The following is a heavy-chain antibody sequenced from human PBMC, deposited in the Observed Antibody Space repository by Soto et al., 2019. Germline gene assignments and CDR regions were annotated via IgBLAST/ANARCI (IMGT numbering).Heavy chain of an antibody. J-gene: IGHJ4*02. CDR3: ARDQPQYYYNSSGYFDY. CDR2: ISAYNGNT. Sequence: QVQLVQSGAEVKKPGASVKVSCKASGYTFTSYGIIWVRQAPGQGLEWMGWISAYNGNTNYAQKLQGRVTMTADTSTSTAYMELRRLRSDDTAVYYCARDQPQYYYNSSGYFDYWGQGTLVTVSS. V-gene: IGHV1-18*01. CDR1: GYTFTSYG. D-gene: IGHD3-22*01.